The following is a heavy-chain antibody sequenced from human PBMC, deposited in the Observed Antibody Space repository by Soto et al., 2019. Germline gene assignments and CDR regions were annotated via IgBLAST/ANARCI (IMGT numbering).Heavy chain of an antibody. J-gene: IGHJ5*02. CDR3: ARHATTVTTSTWFDP. V-gene: IGHV4-59*08. CDR1: GGSISSYY. Sequence: QVQLQESGPGLVKPSETLSLTCTVSGGSISSYYWSWIRQPPGKGLEWIGYIYYSGSTNYNPSLKSRVTISVDTSKNQFSLKLSSVTAADTAVYYCARHATTVTTSTWFDPWGQGTLVTVSS. D-gene: IGHD4-17*01. CDR2: IYYSGST.